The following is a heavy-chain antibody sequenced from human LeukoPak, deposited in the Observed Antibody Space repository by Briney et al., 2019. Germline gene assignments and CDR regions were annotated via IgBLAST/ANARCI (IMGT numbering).Heavy chain of an antibody. V-gene: IGHV1-2*02. D-gene: IGHD3-22*01. CDR1: GYTFTGYY. CDR3: ARVIGLAYYDSSGYSYYGMDV. J-gene: IGHJ6*02. Sequence: GASVKVSCKASGYTFTGYYMHWVRQAPGQGLEWMGWINPNSGGANYAQKLQGRVTMTRDTPISTAYMELSRLRSDDTAVYYCARVIGLAYYDSSGYSYYGMDVWGQGTTVTVSS. CDR2: INPNSGGA.